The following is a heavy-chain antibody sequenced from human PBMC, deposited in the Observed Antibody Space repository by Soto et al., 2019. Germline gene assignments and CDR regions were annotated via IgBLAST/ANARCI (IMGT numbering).Heavy chain of an antibody. Sequence: WGSLRRSGAASGCSFKNYAMSCVRQAPGPRLERISTLTVSSSNTYYADSVKGRFTISRDNSKNTLYLQMNSLRAEDTSLYYCAKLEGYHDFGSRYSVLWWFDPWGQGTLIAFSS. V-gene: IGHV3-23*01. CDR3: AKLEGYHDFGSRYSVLWWFDP. J-gene: IGHJ5*02. CDR1: GCSFKNYA. D-gene: IGHD3-3*01. CDR2: LTVSSSNT.